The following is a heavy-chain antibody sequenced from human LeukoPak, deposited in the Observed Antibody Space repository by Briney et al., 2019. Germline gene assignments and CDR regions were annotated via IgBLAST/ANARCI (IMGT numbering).Heavy chain of an antibody. Sequence: PSETLSLACTVSGGSINSSTFYWGWIRQPPGKGLEWFGSIYYDGSTYYNPSLKSRVTISVDTSKNQFSLKLTSVTAADTAVYFCARRSDSGSDDGEDYFDYWGQGTLVTVSS. CDR2: IYYDGST. D-gene: IGHD1-26*01. CDR3: ARRSDSGSDDGEDYFDY. CDR1: GGSINSSTFY. J-gene: IGHJ4*02. V-gene: IGHV4-39*01.